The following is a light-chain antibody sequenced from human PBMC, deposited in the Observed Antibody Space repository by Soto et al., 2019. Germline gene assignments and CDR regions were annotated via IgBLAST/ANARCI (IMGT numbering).Light chain of an antibody. CDR2: DNS. J-gene: IGLJ2*01. Sequence: QSVLTQPPSVSAAPGQKVTISCSGSSSNIGEKPVSWYQQVPGTAPKLLIYDNSQRPSGIPDRLSGSKSGTSATLGITGLQTGDEADYYCGTWDTSLSAGVFGGGTKVTVL. CDR3: GTWDTSLSAGV. CDR1: SSNIGEKP. V-gene: IGLV1-51*01.